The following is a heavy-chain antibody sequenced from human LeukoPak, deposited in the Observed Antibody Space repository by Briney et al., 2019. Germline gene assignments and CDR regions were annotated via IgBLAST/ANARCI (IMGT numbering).Heavy chain of an antibody. CDR1: SGSFSDYY. J-gene: IGHJ4*02. CDR2: INHSGGT. CDR3: ARHAADLKSYSNGLDY. V-gene: IGHV4-34*01. D-gene: IGHD4-11*01. Sequence: PSETLSLTRAVHSGSFSDYYWSWIRQPPGKGLEWIGEINHSGGTNHNPSLKSRVTISVDTSKNQFSLKLSSVTAADTAVYYCARHAADLKSYSNGLDYWGQGTLVTVSS.